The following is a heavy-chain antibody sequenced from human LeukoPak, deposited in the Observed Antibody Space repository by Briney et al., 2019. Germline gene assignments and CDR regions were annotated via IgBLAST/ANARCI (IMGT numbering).Heavy chain of an antibody. CDR1: GFTFNSYA. Sequence: GVSLRLSCAASGFTFNSYAMSWLRQAPGKGLEWVSGICGSGGSTYYALSVKGRFTLSRDNYRNTLYLQMNTPRAEDTAVYYCAFLPEYSSGWYEVNYWGQGTLVTVSS. J-gene: IGHJ4*02. D-gene: IGHD6-13*01. CDR2: ICGSGGST. V-gene: IGHV3-23*01. CDR3: AFLPEYSSGWYEVNY.